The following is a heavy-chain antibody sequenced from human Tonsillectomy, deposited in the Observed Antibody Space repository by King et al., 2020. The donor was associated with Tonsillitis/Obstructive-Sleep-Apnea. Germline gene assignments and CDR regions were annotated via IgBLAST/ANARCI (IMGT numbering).Heavy chain of an antibody. V-gene: IGHV4-59*08. D-gene: IGHD2-2*01. Sequence: QLQESGPGLVKPSETLSLTCTVSGGSISSYYWSWIRQPPGKGLEWIAYIYHSGSTKYNPSLKSRVTISVDTSKNQFSLKLSSVTAADTAVYYCARIVVPSEGCFDPWGQGTLVTVSS. CDR1: GGSISSYY. CDR3: ARIVVPSEGCFDP. J-gene: IGHJ5*02. CDR2: IYHSGST.